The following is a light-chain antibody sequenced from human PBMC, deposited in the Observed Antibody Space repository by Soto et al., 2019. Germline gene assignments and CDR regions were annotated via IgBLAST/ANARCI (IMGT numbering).Light chain of an antibody. Sequence: QSVLTQPPSASGTPGQRVTISCSGSSSNIGSNTVNWYQQLPGTAPKLLIYSNNQRPSGVPDRFSGSKSGTSASLAISGLQCEDEDDYYCAAWDDSLNGVVFGGGTKVTVL. V-gene: IGLV1-44*01. CDR3: AAWDDSLNGVV. CDR2: SNN. J-gene: IGLJ2*01. CDR1: SSNIGSNT.